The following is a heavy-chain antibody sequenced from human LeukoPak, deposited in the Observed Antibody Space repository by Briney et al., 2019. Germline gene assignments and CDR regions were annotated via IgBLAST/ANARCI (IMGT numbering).Heavy chain of an antibody. D-gene: IGHD2-15*01. CDR1: GYTFSSYG. CDR3: ARDCSGSSCYWIH. J-gene: IGHJ4*02. CDR2: ISAYNGNT. V-gene: IGHV1-18*01. Sequence: GASVKVSCKASGYTFSSYGISWVRQAPGQGLEWLGYISAYNGNTNYAQKVQGRITMTTDTSTSTAYMEMRSLRSGDTAVYYCARDCSGSSCYWIHWGQGTLVTVSS.